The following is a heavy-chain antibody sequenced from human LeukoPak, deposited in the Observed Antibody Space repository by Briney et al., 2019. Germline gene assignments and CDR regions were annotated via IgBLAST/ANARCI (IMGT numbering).Heavy chain of an antibody. CDR2: IYYSGNT. Sequence: SETLSLTCTVSGGPISNDYWSWIRQPPGKGLEWIGNIYYSGNTYYNPSLKSRVTISVDTSENQFSLKLSSVTAADTAVYYCARHRGGSSPTVFDYWGQGTLVTVSS. D-gene: IGHD6-13*01. CDR3: ARHRGGSSPTVFDY. J-gene: IGHJ4*02. CDR1: GGPISNDY. V-gene: IGHV4-59*04.